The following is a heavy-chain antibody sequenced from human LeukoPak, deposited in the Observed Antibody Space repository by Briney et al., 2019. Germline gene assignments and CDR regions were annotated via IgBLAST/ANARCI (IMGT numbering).Heavy chain of an antibody. CDR3: ARLYSILSPFDP. CDR1: GYSFATYW. V-gene: IGHV5-51*01. D-gene: IGHD2-21*01. CDR2: IYPADSNT. Sequence: GESLKISCTGSGYSFATYWIAWVRQMPGKGLEWMGIIYPADSNTRYSPSFKGQVTISVDKSNSTAYLQWSSLKASDTAMYFRARLYSILSPFDPWGQGTLVTVSS. J-gene: IGHJ5*02.